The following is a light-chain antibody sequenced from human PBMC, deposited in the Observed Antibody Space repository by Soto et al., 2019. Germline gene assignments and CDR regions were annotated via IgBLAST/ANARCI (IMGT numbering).Light chain of an antibody. CDR2: ENN. CDR3: QSYDDTLRAYV. CDR1: SSNIGARYD. J-gene: IGLJ1*01. Sequence: QSALTQPPSVSGAPGQRVTLTCTGSSSNIGARYDVNWYQQLPGTAPRVLIYENNKRPSGVPVRFSGSKSGTSASLAISGLQADDEADYYCQSYDDTLRAYVFGTGTKLTVL. V-gene: IGLV1-40*01.